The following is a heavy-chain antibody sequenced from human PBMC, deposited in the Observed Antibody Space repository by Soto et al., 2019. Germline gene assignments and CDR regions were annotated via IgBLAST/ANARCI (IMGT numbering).Heavy chain of an antibody. D-gene: IGHD1-26*01. J-gene: IGHJ6*02. Sequence: PGGSLRLSCAASGFTLSNAWMSWVRQAPGKGLEWVGRIKSKTDGGTTDYAASVKGRFTISRDDSKNTLYLQMNSLKTEDTAVYYCTTDLGWVVGATTPPDYYGMDVWGQGTTVTVSS. V-gene: IGHV3-15*01. CDR1: GFTLSNAW. CDR2: IKSKTDGGTT. CDR3: TTDLGWVVGATTPPDYYGMDV.